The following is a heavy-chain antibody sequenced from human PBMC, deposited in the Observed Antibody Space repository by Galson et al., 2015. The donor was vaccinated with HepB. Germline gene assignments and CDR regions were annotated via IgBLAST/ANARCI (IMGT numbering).Heavy chain of an antibody. D-gene: IGHD5-18*01. J-gene: IGHJ4*02. CDR1: GYTLTDLS. CDR2: FDPEDGET. V-gene: IGHV1-24*01. CDR3: ARGGYSWSYYFDY. Sequence: SVKVSCKVSGYTLTDLSMHWVRQAPGKGLEWMGGFDPEDGETIYAQKFQGRVTMTEDTSTDTAYMELSSLRSEDTAVYYCARGGYSWSYYFDYWGQGTLVTVSS.